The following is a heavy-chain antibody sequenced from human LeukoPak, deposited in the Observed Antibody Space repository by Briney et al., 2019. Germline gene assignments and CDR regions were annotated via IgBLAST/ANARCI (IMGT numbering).Heavy chain of an antibody. CDR3: ARDRVGYSYAYFDY. V-gene: IGHV3-7*01. CDR2: IKQDGSEK. Sequence: GGSLRLSCAASGFTFSSYWMTWVRQAPGKGLEWVANIKQDGSEKYYVDSVKGRFTISRDNTKNSLYLQMNSVRAEDTAVYYCARDRVGYSYAYFDYWGQGTLVTVSS. CDR1: GFTFSSYW. J-gene: IGHJ4*02. D-gene: IGHD5-18*01.